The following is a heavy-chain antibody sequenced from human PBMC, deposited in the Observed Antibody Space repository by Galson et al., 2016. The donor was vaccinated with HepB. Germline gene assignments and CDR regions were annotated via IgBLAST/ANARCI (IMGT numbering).Heavy chain of an antibody. Sequence: TLSLTCTVSGDSMSSGDYYWSWIRQHPGKGLELIGYIYNSGSTYYSPSLKSRVSISVDTSKNQFSLKLSSVTAADTAVYFCARPLTYCSGGSCFFWGWFDPWGQGALVTVSS. CDR1: GDSMSSGDYY. CDR2: IYNSGST. CDR3: ARPLTYCSGGSCFFWGWFDP. D-gene: IGHD2-15*01. V-gene: IGHV4-31*03. J-gene: IGHJ5*02.